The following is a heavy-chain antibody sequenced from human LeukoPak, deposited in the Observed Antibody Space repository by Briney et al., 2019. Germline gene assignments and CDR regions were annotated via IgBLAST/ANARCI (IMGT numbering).Heavy chain of an antibody. Sequence: ASETLSLTCNVSGGSIRGYYWSWIRQPPGKGLEWIGYIYSSGSTNYNPSLKSRVTISVDTSKNQFSLKLTSVTAADTAVYYCARGIEMATIDFDYWGQGTLVTVSS. CDR1: GGSIRGYY. CDR2: IYSSGST. V-gene: IGHV4-59*12. J-gene: IGHJ4*02. CDR3: ARGIEMATIDFDY. D-gene: IGHD5-24*01.